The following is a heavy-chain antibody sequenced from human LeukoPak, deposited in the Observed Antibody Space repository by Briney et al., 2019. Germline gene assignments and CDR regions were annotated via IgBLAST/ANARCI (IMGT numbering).Heavy chain of an antibody. CDR1: GFTFTDHF. J-gene: IGHJ4*02. CDR3: ARAVDVADY. Sequence: GGSLTLSCVASGFTFTDHFMSWVRQAPGKGLEWVANITTDGSVKFHLDSVKGRFTIYRDNAKNSVYLQMNSLRAEDRALYYCARAVDVADYWGRGTLVTVSS. D-gene: IGHD3-10*02. CDR2: ITTDGSVK. V-gene: IGHV3-7*01.